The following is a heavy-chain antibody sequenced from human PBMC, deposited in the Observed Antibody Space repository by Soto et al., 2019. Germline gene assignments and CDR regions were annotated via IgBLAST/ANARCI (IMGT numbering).Heavy chain of an antibody. CDR3: ARDREGSSWYYYYYYMDV. V-gene: IGHV3-7*01. D-gene: IGHD6-13*01. J-gene: IGHJ6*03. Sequence: GGSLRLSCAASGFTFSSYWMSWVRQAPGKGLEWVANIKQDGSEKYYVDSVKGRFTISRDNAKNSLYLQMNSLRAEDTAVYYCARDREGSSWYYYYYYMDVWGKGTTVTVSS. CDR1: GFTFSSYW. CDR2: IKQDGSEK.